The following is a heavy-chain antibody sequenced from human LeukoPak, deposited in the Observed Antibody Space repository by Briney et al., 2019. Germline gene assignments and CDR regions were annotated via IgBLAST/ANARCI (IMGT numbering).Heavy chain of an antibody. V-gene: IGHV1-69*05. Sequence: ASVKVSCKASGGTFSSYAISWVRQAPGQGLEWMGGIIPIFGTANYAQKFQGRVTITTDESTSTAYMELSSLRSEDTAVYYCAREDRRELYYDFWSSPFDYWGQGTLVTVSS. CDR2: IIPIFGTA. CDR1: GGTFSSYA. D-gene: IGHD3-3*01. J-gene: IGHJ4*02. CDR3: AREDRRELYYDFWSSPFDY.